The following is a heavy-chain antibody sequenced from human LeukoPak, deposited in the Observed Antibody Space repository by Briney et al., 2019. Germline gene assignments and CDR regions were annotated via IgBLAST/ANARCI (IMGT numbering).Heavy chain of an antibody. Sequence: PSETLSLTCTVSGGSISSYYWSWIRQPAGKGLEWIGRIYTSGSTNYNPSLKSRVTMSVDTSKNQFSLKMSSVTAADTAVYYCARRTSGYYALEPIDYWGQGTLVTVSS. CDR1: GGSISSYY. D-gene: IGHD3-22*01. CDR3: ARRTSGYYALEPIDY. J-gene: IGHJ4*02. V-gene: IGHV4-4*07. CDR2: IYTSGST.